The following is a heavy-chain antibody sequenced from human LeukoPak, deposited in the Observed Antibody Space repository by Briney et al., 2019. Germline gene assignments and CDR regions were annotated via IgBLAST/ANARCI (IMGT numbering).Heavy chain of an antibody. Sequence: GASVKVSCKASGYTFTGYYMHWVRQAPGQGLEWMGWINPNSGGTNYAQKFQGRVTMTRDTSISTAYMELSMLRSDDTAVYYCARVGNRMVRGVIHNWFDPWGQGTLVTVSS. CDR3: ARVGNRMVRGVIHNWFDP. CDR1: GYTFTGYY. D-gene: IGHD3-10*01. V-gene: IGHV1-2*02. J-gene: IGHJ5*02. CDR2: INPNSGGT.